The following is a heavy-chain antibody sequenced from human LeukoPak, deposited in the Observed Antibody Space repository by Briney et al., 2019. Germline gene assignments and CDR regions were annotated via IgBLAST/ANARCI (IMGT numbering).Heavy chain of an antibody. CDR2: ISGSGGST. D-gene: IGHD3-10*01. CDR1: GFTFSSYA. CDR3: ARGNGSGSYWWARYYYGMDV. V-gene: IGHV3-23*01. J-gene: IGHJ6*04. Sequence: GGSLRLSCAASGFTFSSYAMSWVRQAPGKGLEWVSAISGSGGSTYYADSVKGRFTISRDNSKNTLYLQMNSLRAEDTAVYYCARGNGSGSYWWARYYYGMDVWGKGTTVTVSS.